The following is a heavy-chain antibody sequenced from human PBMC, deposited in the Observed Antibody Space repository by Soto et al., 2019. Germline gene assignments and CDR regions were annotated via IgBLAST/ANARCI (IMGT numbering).Heavy chain of an antibody. Sequence: PSETLSLTCTVSGGSISSGGYCWSWSRQHPGKGLEWIGYIYYSGSTYYNPSLKSRVTISVDTSKNQFSLKLSSVTAADTAVYYCARFNDYGDYALDPWGQGTLVTVSS. CDR3: ARFNDYGDYALDP. V-gene: IGHV4-31*03. CDR2: IYYSGST. D-gene: IGHD4-17*01. CDR1: GGSISSGGYC. J-gene: IGHJ5*02.